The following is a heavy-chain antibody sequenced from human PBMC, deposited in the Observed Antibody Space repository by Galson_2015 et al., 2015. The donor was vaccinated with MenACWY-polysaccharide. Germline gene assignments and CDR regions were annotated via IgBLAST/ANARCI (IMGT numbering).Heavy chain of an antibody. D-gene: IGHD6-19*01. J-gene: IGHJ4*02. CDR3: ARGWVEAVAGFDY. CDR1: GYTFTSYA. V-gene: IGHV1-3*01. Sequence: SVKVSCKASGYTFTSYAMHWVRQAPGQRLEWMGWINAGNGNTKYSQKFQGRVTITRDTSASTAYMELSSLRSEDTAVYYCARGWVEAVAGFDYWGQGTLVTVSS. CDR2: INAGNGNT.